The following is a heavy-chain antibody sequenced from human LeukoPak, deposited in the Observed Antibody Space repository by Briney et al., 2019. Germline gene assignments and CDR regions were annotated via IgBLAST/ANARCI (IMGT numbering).Heavy chain of an antibody. CDR1: GGSFSGYY. D-gene: IGHD2-21*02. CDR2: INHSGST. CDR3: ARGNQNCGGDCPISPPFDY. Sequence: SETLFLTCAVYGGSFSGYYWSWIRQPPGKGLEWIGEINHSGSTNYNPSLKSRVTISVDTSKNQFSLKLSSVTAADTAVYYCARGNQNCGGDCPISPPFDYWGQGTLVTVSS. V-gene: IGHV4-34*01. J-gene: IGHJ4*02.